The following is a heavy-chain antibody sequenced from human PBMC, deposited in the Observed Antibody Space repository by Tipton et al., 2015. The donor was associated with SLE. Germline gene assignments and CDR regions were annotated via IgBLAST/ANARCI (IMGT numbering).Heavy chain of an antibody. CDR2: IYSSGTT. Sequence: GLVKPSETLSLTCTVSGGSITNYYWSWIRQPPGKGPECIGYIYSSGTTNYNPSLKSRVTISVDTSKNQFSLKLSSVTAADTAVYYCASPFYEGIAFDIWGQGTMVTVSS. J-gene: IGHJ3*02. D-gene: IGHD2/OR15-2a*01. V-gene: IGHV4-4*08. CDR3: ASPFYEGIAFDI. CDR1: GGSITNYY.